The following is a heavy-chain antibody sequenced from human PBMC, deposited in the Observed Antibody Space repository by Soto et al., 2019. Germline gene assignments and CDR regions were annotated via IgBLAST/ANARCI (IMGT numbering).Heavy chain of an antibody. J-gene: IGHJ4*02. D-gene: IGHD6-6*01. CDR2: ISYDGRNK. Sequence: GGSLRLSCAASGFTFSSYVMHWVRQAPGKGLEWVAVISYDGRNKYYADSVKGRFTISRDNSKNTLYLQMNSLRAEDTSVYYCARDLLQYSSSFDYWGQGTLVTVSS. CDR1: GFTFSSYV. V-gene: IGHV3-30-3*01. CDR3: ARDLLQYSSSFDY.